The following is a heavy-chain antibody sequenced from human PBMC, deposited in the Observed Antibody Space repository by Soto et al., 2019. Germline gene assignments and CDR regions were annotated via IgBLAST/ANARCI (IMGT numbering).Heavy chain of an antibody. J-gene: IGHJ1*01. CDR3: AKPYAEMTTPFDS. CDR2: ISGSGGST. V-gene: IGHV3-23*01. Sequence: GGSLRLSCAASGFTFSSYAMSWVRQAPGKGLEWVSAISGSGGSTYYADSVKGRFTLSRDNSKNTLYLQMNSLRAEDTAVYYCAKPYAEMTTPFDSWSQGTLVIVSS. D-gene: IGHD1-1*01. CDR1: GFTFSSYA.